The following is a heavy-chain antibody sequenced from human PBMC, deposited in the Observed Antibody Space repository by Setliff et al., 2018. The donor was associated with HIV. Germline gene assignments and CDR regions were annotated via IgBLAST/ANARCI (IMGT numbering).Heavy chain of an antibody. V-gene: IGHV4-59*08. CDR3: GRQVPVPGVAVTPIDY. CDR2: IFYTGST. J-gene: IGHJ4*02. CDR1: GGSLSSYY. Sequence: LSLTCTVSGGSLSSYYWTWLRQFPGKGLEWIGFIFYTGSTTYNPSLNSRVTISVDTSKNQFSLKVTPVTAADTAVYYCGRQVPVPGVAVTPIDYWGQGTLVTVSS. D-gene: IGHD3-22*01.